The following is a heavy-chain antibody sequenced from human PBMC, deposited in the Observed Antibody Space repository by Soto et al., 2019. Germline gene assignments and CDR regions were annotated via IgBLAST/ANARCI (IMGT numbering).Heavy chain of an antibody. CDR1: GFTFSSYA. J-gene: IGHJ4*02. CDR2: ISYDGSNK. V-gene: IGHV3-30-3*01. D-gene: IGHD2-15*01. Sequence: QVQLVESGGGVVQPGRSLRLSCAASGFTFSSYAMHWVRQAPGKGLEWVAVISYDGSNKYYADSVKGRFTISRDNSKNTRYLQMNSLRAEDTAVYSCATTGGGILYYFDYWGQGTLVTVSS. CDR3: ATTGGGILYYFDY.